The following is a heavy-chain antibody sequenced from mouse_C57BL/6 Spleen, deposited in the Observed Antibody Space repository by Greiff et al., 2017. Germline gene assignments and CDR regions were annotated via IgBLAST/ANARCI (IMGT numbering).Heavy chain of an antibody. CDR3: ARSYDYDGWVDY. Sequence: QVQLQQPGAELVRPGSSVKLSCKASGYTFTSYWMHWVKQTPIQGLEWIGNIDPSDSETNYNQKFKDKATLTVDKSSSTAYMQLSSLTSEDSAVYYSARSYDYDGWVDYWGQGTTLTVSS. J-gene: IGHJ2*01. D-gene: IGHD2-4*01. CDR2: IDPSDSET. CDR1: GYTFTSYW. V-gene: IGHV1-52*01.